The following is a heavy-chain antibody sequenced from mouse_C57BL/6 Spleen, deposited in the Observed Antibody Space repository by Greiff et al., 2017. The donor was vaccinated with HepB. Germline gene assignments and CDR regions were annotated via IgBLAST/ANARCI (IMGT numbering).Heavy chain of an antibody. V-gene: IGHV1-19*01. D-gene: IGHD1-1*01. Sequence: VQLQQSGPVLVKPGASVKMSCKASGYTFTDYYMNWVKQSHGKSLEWIGVINPYNGGTSYNQKFKGKATLTVDKSSSTAYMELNSLTSEDSAVYYCARHYYGSSYDWYFDVWGTGTTVTVSS. CDR2: INPYNGGT. CDR3: ARHYYGSSYDWYFDV. CDR1: GYTFTDYY. J-gene: IGHJ1*03.